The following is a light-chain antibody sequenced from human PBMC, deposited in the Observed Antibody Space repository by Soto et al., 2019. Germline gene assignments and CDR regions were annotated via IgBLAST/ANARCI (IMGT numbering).Light chain of an antibody. Sequence: EIVLTQSPATLSLSPGERATLSCRASQSVSSTYLAWYQQKPGQAPRLLIYGASTRATGIPDRLSGSGSGTDFTLTISRLEPEDFAVYFCQQYDSSLYTFGQGTKLEIK. CDR2: GAS. V-gene: IGKV3-20*01. J-gene: IGKJ2*01. CDR3: QQYDSSLYT. CDR1: QSVSSTY.